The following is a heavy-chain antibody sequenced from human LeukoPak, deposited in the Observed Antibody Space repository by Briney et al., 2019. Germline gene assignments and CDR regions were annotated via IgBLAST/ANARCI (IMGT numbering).Heavy chain of an antibody. CDR1: GFTFSDYY. J-gene: IGHJ4*02. D-gene: IGHD2-2*01. CDR2: ISSSGSTI. V-gene: IGHV3-11*04. CDR3: ARDPDPVGYCSSTSCYDRIDYFDY. Sequence: GGSLRLSCAASGFTFSDYYMSWIRQAPGKGLEWVSYISSSGSTIYYADPVKGRFTISRDNAKNSLYLQMNSLRAEDTAVYYCARDPDPVGYCSSTSCYDRIDYFDYWGQGTLVTVSS.